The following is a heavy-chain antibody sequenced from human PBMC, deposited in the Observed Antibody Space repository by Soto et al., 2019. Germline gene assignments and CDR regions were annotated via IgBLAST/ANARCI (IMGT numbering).Heavy chain of an antibody. CDR1: GYTFTSYG. V-gene: IGHV1-18*01. CDR2: ISAYNGNT. J-gene: IGHJ6*02. Sequence: ASVKVSCKAFGYTFTSYGISWVRQAPGQGLEWMGWISAYNGNTNYAQKLQGRVTMTTDTSTSTAYMELRSLRSDDTAVYYCARGGLYGDILTGYYIYYYYGMDVWGQGTTVTVSS. CDR3: ARGGLYGDILTGYYIYYYYGMDV. D-gene: IGHD3-9*01.